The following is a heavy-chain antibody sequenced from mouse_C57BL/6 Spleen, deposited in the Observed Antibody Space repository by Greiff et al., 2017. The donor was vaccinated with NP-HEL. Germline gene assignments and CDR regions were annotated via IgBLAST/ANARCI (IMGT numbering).Heavy chain of an antibody. D-gene: IGHD2-1*01. CDR1: GFTFSDYG. CDR2: ISSGSSTI. V-gene: IGHV5-17*01. Sequence: EVMLVESGGGLVKPGGSLKLSCAASGFTFSDYGMHWVRQAPEKGLEWVAYISSGSSTIYYADTVKGRFTISRDNAKNTLFLQMTSLRSEDTAMYYCARPLYGNYARGAMDYWGQGTSVTVSS. CDR3: ARPLYGNYARGAMDY. J-gene: IGHJ4*01.